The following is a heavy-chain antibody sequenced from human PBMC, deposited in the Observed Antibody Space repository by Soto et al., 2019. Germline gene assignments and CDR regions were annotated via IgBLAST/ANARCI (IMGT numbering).Heavy chain of an antibody. CDR1: GGCLSSGGYS. V-gene: IGHV4-30-2*01. J-gene: IGHJ5*02. Sequence: PSETLSLTCAVSGGCLSSGGYSWSWIRQPPGEGLECIRYIYHTRSTYYNPSLKRRVTISVDRSKSQFSMKLSSVTAEDSAVCLSARDDSYDSSGLFWFLPLGQETLVKASS. CDR2: IYHTRST. CDR3: ARDDSYDSSGLFWFLP. D-gene: IGHD3-22*01.